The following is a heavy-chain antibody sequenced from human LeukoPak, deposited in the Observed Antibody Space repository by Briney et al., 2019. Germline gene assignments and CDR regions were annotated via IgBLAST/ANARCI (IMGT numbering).Heavy chain of an antibody. CDR2: IFHTGTT. Sequence: SETLSLTCTVSGGSISTYYWSWIRQPPGKGLECLGFIFHTGTTNYSPSLKSRVTISVDTSKNQFSLNLSSVTAADTAVYYCARGKGYGYGIDYWGQGTLVTVSS. J-gene: IGHJ4*02. CDR1: GGSISTYY. V-gene: IGHV4-59*12. CDR3: ARGKGYGYGIDY. D-gene: IGHD5-18*01.